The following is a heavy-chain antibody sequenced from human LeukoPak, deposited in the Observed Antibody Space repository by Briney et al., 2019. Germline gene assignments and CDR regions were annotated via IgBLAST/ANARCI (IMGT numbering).Heavy chain of an antibody. Sequence: NPGGSLRLSCAASGFTFSSYSMNWVRQAPGKGLEWVSSISSSSSYIYYADSVKGRFTISRDNAKNSLYLQMNSLRAEDTAVYYCARQNYDEVNYYYYGLDVWGQGTTVTVSS. D-gene: IGHD3-3*01. CDR1: GFTFSSYS. V-gene: IGHV3-21*01. CDR2: ISSSSSYI. J-gene: IGHJ6*02. CDR3: ARQNYDEVNYYYYGLDV.